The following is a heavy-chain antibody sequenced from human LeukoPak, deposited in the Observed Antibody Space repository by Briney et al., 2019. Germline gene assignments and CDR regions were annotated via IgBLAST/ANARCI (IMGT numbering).Heavy chain of an antibody. V-gene: IGHV1-2*02. J-gene: IGHJ3*02. D-gene: IGHD5-12*01. Sequence: ASVKVSCKASGYTFTGYYMHWVRQAPGQGLEWMGWINPNSGGTNYAQKFQGGVTMTRDTSISTAYMELSRLRSDDTAVYYCARLSWLRHACDIWGQGTMVTVSS. CDR3: ARLSWLRHACDI. CDR2: INPNSGGT. CDR1: GYTFTGYY.